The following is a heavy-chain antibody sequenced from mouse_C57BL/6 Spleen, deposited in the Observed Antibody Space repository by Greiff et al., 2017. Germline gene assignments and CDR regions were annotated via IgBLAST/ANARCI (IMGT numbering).Heavy chain of an antibody. V-gene: IGHV5-9*01. Sequence: EVQVVESGGGLVKPGGSLKLSCAASGFTFSSYTMSWVRQTPEKRLEWVATISGGGGNTYYPDSVKGRFTISRDNAKNTLYLQMSSLRSEDTALYYCARRYYYGSSYGFDYWGQGTTLTVSS. CDR2: ISGGGGNT. CDR3: ARRYYYGSSYGFDY. D-gene: IGHD1-1*01. CDR1: GFTFSSYT. J-gene: IGHJ2*01.